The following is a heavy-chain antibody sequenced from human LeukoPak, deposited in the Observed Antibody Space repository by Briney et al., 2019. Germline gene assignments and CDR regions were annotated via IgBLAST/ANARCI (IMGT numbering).Heavy chain of an antibody. CDR1: GGSISSSNW. V-gene: IGHV4-4*02. CDR3: ARAGNDGFNCYSWAFDS. J-gene: IGHJ4*02. D-gene: IGHD2-15*01. CDR2: IYHSGTT. Sequence: ASETLSLTCAVSGGSISSSNWWTWVRQPPGKGLEWIGEIYHSGTTNDNPSLKSRDNMSVDKSKNKFSLTLNYVTAADTAIYYCARAGNDGFNCYSWAFDSWGQGTLVTVSS.